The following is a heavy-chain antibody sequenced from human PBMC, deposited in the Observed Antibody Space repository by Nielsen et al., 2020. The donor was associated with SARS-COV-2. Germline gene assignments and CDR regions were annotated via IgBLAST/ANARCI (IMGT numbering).Heavy chain of an antibody. CDR1: GFSITNSA. CDR3: AADDMIAVA. Sequence: SVKVSCKTSGFSITNSAIQWVRQARAQRLEWIGWIVVGRGNTNYAQKFPERVTISRDMSTGTVYLELKRLRFDDTAVYYCAADDMIAVAWGQGTLVTVSS. CDR2: IVVGRGNT. V-gene: IGHV1-58*02. D-gene: IGHD6-19*01. J-gene: IGHJ4*02.